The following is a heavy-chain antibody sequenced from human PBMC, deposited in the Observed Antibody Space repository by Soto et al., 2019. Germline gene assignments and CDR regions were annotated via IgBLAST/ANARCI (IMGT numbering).Heavy chain of an antibody. CDR3: GGYYYGSGRSPPKGYYGMDV. CDR2: IIPIFGTA. Sequence: VASVKVSCKASGGTFSSYAISWVRQAPGQGLEWMGGIIPIFGTANYAQKFQGRVTITADKSTSTAYMELSSLRSEDTAVYYCGGYYYGSGRSPPKGYYGMDVWGQGTTVTVSS. CDR1: GGTFSSYA. J-gene: IGHJ6*02. V-gene: IGHV1-69*06. D-gene: IGHD3-10*01.